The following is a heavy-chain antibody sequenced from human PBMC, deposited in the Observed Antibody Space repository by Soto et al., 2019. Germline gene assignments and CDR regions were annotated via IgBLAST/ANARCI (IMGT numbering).Heavy chain of an antibody. V-gene: IGHV1-8*01. J-gene: IGHJ5*02. CDR2: VNPNSGNS. CDR1: GYTFTSYD. Sequence: ASVKVSCKPSGYTFTSYDINWVRQASGHGLEWMGWVNPNSGNSGYAQKFQGRVSISMNTATTTVYLEVSSLTSEDTAVYYCARNIGGGWFDPWGQGTLVTVSS. D-gene: IGHD3-16*01. CDR3: ARNIGGGWFDP.